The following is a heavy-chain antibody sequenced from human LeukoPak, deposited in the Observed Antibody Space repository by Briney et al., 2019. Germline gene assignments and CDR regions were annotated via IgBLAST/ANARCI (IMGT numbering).Heavy chain of an antibody. V-gene: IGHV1-24*01. CDR1: GGTFSSYA. D-gene: IGHD1-26*01. CDR2: FDPEDGET. Sequence: ASVKVSCKASGGTFSSYAISWVRQAPGKGLEWMGGFDPEDGETIYAQKFQGRVTMTEDTSTDTAYMELSSLRSEDTAVYYCATWRYIVGANNAFDYWGQGTLVTVSS. CDR3: ATWRYIVGANNAFDY. J-gene: IGHJ4*02.